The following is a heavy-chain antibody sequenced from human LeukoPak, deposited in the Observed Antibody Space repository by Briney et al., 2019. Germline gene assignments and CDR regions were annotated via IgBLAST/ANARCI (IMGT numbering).Heavy chain of an antibody. CDR3: ARRDRCSSTSCYSWGRPWARFDP. CDR2: MNPNSGNT. D-gene: IGHD2-2*01. CDR1: GYTFTSYD. J-gene: IGHJ5*02. V-gene: IGHV1-8*03. Sequence: ASVKVSCKASGYTFTSYDINWVRQATGQGLEWMGWMNPNSGNTGYAQKFQGRVTITRNTSISTAYMELSSLRSEDTAVYYCARRDRCSSTSCYSWGRPWARFDPWGQGTLVTVSS.